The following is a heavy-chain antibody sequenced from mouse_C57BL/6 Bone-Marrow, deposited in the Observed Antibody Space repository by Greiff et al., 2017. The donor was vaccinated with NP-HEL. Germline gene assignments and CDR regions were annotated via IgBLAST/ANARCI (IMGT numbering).Heavy chain of an antibody. J-gene: IGHJ4*01. D-gene: IGHD1-1*01. V-gene: IGHV1-81*01. CDR1: GYTFTSYG. CDR3: ARFITTVVDYYAMDY. CDR2: IYPRSGNT. Sequence: LQESGAELARPGASVKLSCKASGYTFTSYGISWVKQRTGQGLEWIGEIYPRSGNTYYNEKFKGKATLTADKSSSTAYMELRSLTSEDSAVYFCARFITTVVDYYAMDYWGQGTAVTVSS.